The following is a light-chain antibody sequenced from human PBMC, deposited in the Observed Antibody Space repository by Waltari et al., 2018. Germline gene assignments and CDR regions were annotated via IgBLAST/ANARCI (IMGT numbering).Light chain of an antibody. J-gene: IGKJ1*01. CDR1: QTFGNN. Sequence: CRASQTFGNNLAWYRQNPGHAPRLLFFNAANRATGIPDRFSASGSGTDFTLTISSLQSEDFAVYYCQQYDNWPPWTFGQGTKLEIK. CDR3: QQYDNWPPWT. V-gene: IGKV3-15*01. CDR2: NAA.